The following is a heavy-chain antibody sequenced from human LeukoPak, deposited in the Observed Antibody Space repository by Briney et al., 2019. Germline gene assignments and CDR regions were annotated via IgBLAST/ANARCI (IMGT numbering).Heavy chain of an antibody. Sequence: GRSLRLSCAASGFTFSSYGMHWVRQAPGKGLEWVAVISYDGSNKYYADSVKGRFTISRDNSKNTLYLQMNSLRAEDTAVYYCARVITGSTYGQFDYWGQGALATVSS. D-gene: IGHD5-18*01. J-gene: IGHJ4*02. V-gene: IGHV3-30*03. CDR3: ARVITGSTYGQFDY. CDR2: ISYDGSNK. CDR1: GFTFSSYG.